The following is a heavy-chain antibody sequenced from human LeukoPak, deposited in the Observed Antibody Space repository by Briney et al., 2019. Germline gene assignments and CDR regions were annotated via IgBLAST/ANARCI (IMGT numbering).Heavy chain of an antibody. J-gene: IGHJ3*02. CDR1: GYTFTSYA. D-gene: IGHD6-19*01. V-gene: IGHV1-3*01. CDR3: ARDRQWLPRAHAFGI. Sequence: ASVKVSCKASGYTFTSYAMHWVRQAPGQRLEWMGWINAGNGNTKYSQKFQGRVTITRDTSASTAYMELSSLRSEDTAVYYCARDRQWLPRAHAFGIWGQGTMVTVSS. CDR2: INAGNGNT.